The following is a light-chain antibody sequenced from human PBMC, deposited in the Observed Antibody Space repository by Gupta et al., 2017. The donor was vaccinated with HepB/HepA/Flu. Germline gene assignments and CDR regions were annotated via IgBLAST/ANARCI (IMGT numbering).Light chain of an antibody. V-gene: IGKV1-33*01. CDR1: QDIRTN. Sequence: DIQMTQSPSSLSASVGDRVTLSCQAGQDIRTNLNWYHQRPGKAPKLLIYGASTLQTGVPSRFSGIGSGTDFTFIISSLQSEDFGIFCCQQIENLPFTFGQGTKLEI. CDR3: QQIENLPFT. CDR2: GAS. J-gene: IGKJ2*01.